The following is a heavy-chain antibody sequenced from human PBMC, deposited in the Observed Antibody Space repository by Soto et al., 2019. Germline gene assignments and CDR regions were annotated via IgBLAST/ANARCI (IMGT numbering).Heavy chain of an antibody. V-gene: IGHV3-23*01. CDR3: AKGPEKLVHGVFDY. J-gene: IGHJ4*02. CDR2: IGAGGGGT. D-gene: IGHD6-6*01. CDR1: GVTLTNYV. Sequence: GGSLRLSCVASGVTLTNYVMSWVRQPPGKGLEWVSGIGAGGGGTYYADSVKGRFTISRDNSKNTLYLQMNSLRAEDTALYYCAKGPEKLVHGVFDYWGQGTLVTVSS.